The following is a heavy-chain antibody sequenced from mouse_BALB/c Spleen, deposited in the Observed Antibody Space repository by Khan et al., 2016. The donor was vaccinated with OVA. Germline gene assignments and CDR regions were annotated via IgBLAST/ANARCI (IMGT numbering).Heavy chain of an antibody. CDR2: INPRSGYN. D-gene: IGHD2-14*01. Sequence: VQLQQSGAELARPGASVRMSCKASGYTFTSNTMHWVKQRPGQGLEWIGYINPRSGYNNYKQNFKEKATLTADKSSSTAYMQLSSLTSEDSAFYYCARRTTGYTMDYWGQGTSVTVSS. J-gene: IGHJ4*01. V-gene: IGHV1-4*01. CDR1: GYTFTSNT. CDR3: ARRTTGYTMDY.